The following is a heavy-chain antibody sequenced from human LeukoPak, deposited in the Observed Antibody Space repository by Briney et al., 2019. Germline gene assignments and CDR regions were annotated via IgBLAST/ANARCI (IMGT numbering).Heavy chain of an antibody. D-gene: IGHD5-12*01. CDR2: ISSSSSSI. V-gene: IGHV3-48*01. CDR1: GLTFSSYS. CDR3: ARDPGGYESHFDY. J-gene: IGHJ4*02. Sequence: GGSLRLSCAASGLTFSSYSMNWVRQAPGKGLEWVSYISSSSSSIYYADSVKGRFTISRDNAKNSLYLQMNSLRAEDTAVYYCARDPGGYESHFDYWGQGTLVTVSP.